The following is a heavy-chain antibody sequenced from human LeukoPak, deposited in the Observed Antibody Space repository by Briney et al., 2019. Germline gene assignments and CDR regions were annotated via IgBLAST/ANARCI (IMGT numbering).Heavy chain of an antibody. CDR3: ARDPTGNYYYGSGTLDY. CDR2: IWYDGSNK. CDR1: GFTFSSYG. D-gene: IGHD3-10*01. Sequence: GGSLRLSCAASGFTFSSYGMHWVRQAPGKGLEWVAVIWYDGSNKYYADSVKGRFTISRDNSKNTLYLQMNSLRAEDTAVYYCARDPTGNYYYGSGTLDYWGQGTLVTVSS. V-gene: IGHV3-33*01. J-gene: IGHJ4*02.